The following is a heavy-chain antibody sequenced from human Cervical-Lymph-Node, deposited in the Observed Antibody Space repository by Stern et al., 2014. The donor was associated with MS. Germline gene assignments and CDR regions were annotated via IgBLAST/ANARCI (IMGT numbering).Heavy chain of an antibody. CDR3: ARDKGPAFD. CDR2: ISSSSTYS. J-gene: IGHJ4*02. D-gene: IGHD3-16*01. V-gene: IGHV3-11*06. CDR1: GFTFTDYY. Sequence: QDQLVQSGGDLVKPGGSLRLSCVASGFTFTDYYMSWIRQAPGKGLEWVSYISSSSTYSGYADSVKGRFTISRDNAKNSLYLQMNSLRADDTAVYYCARDKGPAFDWGQGTLVTVSS.